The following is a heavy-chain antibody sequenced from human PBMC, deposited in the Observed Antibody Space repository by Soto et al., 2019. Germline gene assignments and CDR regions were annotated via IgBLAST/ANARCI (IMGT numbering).Heavy chain of an antibody. D-gene: IGHD4-17*01. V-gene: IGHV3-11*01. CDR2: ISSSGSTI. J-gene: IGHJ6*02. CDR1: GFTFSDYY. CDR3: ARVPLRGVTTYYYYGMDV. Sequence: GGSLRLSCAASGFTFSDYYMSWIRQAPGKGLEWVSYISSSGSTIYYADSVKGRFTISRDNAKNSLYLQMNSLRAEDTAVYYCARVPLRGVTTYYYYGMDVWGQGTTVTVSS.